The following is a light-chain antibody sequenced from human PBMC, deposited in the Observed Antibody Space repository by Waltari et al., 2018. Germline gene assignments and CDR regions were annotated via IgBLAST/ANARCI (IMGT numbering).Light chain of an antibody. V-gene: IGKV3-15*01. CDR1: QSVGRN. CDR2: GAS. Sequence: EVVLTQSPDTLSVFAGERSTLSCRASQSVGRNLAWYQQKPGQAPRLLIYGASNRATGVTGRFSGSGSGTEFTLIISSLQSEDFAVYYCHQYNKWPYTFGRGTRLEIK. CDR3: HQYNKWPYT. J-gene: IGKJ2*01.